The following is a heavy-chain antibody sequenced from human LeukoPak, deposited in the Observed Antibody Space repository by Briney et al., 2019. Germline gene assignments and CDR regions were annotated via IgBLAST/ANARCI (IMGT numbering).Heavy chain of an antibody. CDR2: MNPNSGNT. J-gene: IGHJ3*02. D-gene: IGHD6-13*01. CDR3: ARQAPPQQLVPSLVAAFDI. V-gene: IGHV1-8*01. Sequence: ASVKVSCKASGYTFTSYDINWVRQATGQGLEWMGWMNPNSGNTGYAQKFQGRVTMTRNTSISTAYMELSSLRSEDTAVYYCARQAPPQQLVPSLVAAFDIWGQGTMVTVSS. CDR1: GYTFTSYD.